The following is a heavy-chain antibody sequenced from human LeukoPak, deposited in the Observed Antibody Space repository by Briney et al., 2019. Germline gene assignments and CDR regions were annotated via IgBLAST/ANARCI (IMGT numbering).Heavy chain of an antibody. CDR1: GYTFAGYY. CDR2: INPNSGGT. V-gene: IGHV1-2*02. J-gene: IGHJ3*02. D-gene: IGHD3-16*02. Sequence: ASVKVSCKASGYTFAGYYMHWVRQAPGQGLEWMGWINPNSGGTNYAQEFQGRVTMTRDTSISTAYMELSRLRSDDTAVYYCARGGPGYPDAFDIWGQGTMVTVSS. CDR3: ARGGPGYPDAFDI.